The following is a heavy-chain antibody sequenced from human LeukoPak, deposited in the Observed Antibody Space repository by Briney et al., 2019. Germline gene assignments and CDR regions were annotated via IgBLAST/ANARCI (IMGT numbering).Heavy chain of an antibody. D-gene: IGHD3-3*01. V-gene: IGHV1-69*05. Sequence: SSVNVSCKPSGGTFSSYAIIWVRQAPGQGLEWMGGIMPIFGPANYAQKFQGRVTITTDESTSTAYMELSSLRSEDTAVYYCARDQSAITIFGVVNPLDNWFDPWGQGTLVTVSS. J-gene: IGHJ5*02. CDR3: ARDQSAITIFGVVNPLDNWFDP. CDR2: IMPIFGPA. CDR1: GGTFSSYA.